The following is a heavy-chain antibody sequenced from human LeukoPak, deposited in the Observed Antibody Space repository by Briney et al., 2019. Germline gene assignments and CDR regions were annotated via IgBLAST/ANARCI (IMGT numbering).Heavy chain of an antibody. D-gene: IGHD2-15*01. CDR3: ARVGYCSGGSCYPKNYYYYGMDV. V-gene: IGHV4-34*01. J-gene: IGHJ6*02. Sequence: PSETLSLTCAVYGGSFSGYYWSWNRQPPGRGLEWIGEINHSGSTNYNPSLKSRVTISVDTSKNQFSLKLSSVTAADTAVYYCARVGYCSGGSCYPKNYYYYGMDVWGQGTTVTVSS. CDR2: INHSGST. CDR1: GGSFSGYY.